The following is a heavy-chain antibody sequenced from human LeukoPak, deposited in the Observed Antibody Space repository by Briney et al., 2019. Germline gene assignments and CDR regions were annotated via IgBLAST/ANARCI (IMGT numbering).Heavy chain of an antibody. CDR2: IYTSGST. Sequence: SQTLSLTCTVSGGSISSGSYYWSWIRQPAGKGLEWIGRIYTSGSTNYNPSLKSRVTISVDTSKNQFSLKLSSVTAADTAVYFCATLKNGISPYYFDYWGQGALVTVSS. CDR3: ATLKNGISPYYFDY. D-gene: IGHD1-26*01. CDR1: GGSISSGSYY. V-gene: IGHV4-61*02. J-gene: IGHJ4*02.